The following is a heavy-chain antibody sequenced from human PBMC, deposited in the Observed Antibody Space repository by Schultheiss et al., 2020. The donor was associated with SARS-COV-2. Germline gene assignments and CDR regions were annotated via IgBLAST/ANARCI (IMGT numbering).Heavy chain of an antibody. CDR2: ISGSGGST. CDR3: TGGHYGS. J-gene: IGHJ5*02. CDR1: GFTFSSYA. Sequence: GESLKISCAASGFTFSSYAMSWVRQAPGKGLEWVSAISGSGGSTYYADSVKGRFTISRDNTRNLLYLQMNNLRPEDTATYYCTGGHYGSWGQGTLVTVSS. V-gene: IGHV3-23*01. D-gene: IGHD4-17*01.